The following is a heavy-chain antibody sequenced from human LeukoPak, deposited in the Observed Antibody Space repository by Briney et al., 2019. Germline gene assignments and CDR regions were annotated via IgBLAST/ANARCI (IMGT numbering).Heavy chain of an antibody. V-gene: IGHV1-46*01. D-gene: IGHD3-10*01. CDR1: GYTFTSYY. CDR2: INPSGGST. CDR3: ARSLVLLWFGEFASFDY. Sequence: ASVKVSCKASGYTFTSYYMHWVRQAPGQGLEWMGIINPSGGSTSYAQKFQGRVTMTRDMSTSTVYMELSSLRSEDTAVYYCARSLVLLWFGEFASFDYRGQGTLVTVSS. J-gene: IGHJ4*02.